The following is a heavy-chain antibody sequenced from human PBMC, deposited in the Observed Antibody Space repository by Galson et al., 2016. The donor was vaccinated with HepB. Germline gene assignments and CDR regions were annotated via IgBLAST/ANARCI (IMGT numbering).Heavy chain of an antibody. CDR2: INTGTGYT. CDR3: ARGRGGPYDSPGIHFDF. V-gene: IGHV1-3*04. J-gene: IGHJ4*02. CDR1: GYTFTDYD. D-gene: IGHD3-10*01. Sequence: SVKVSCKASGYTFTDYDIRWVRQAPGQRLEWMGWINTGTGYTKYSQNFQGRVTITSDTSANTVFMDLTRLRSEDTAMYYCARGRGGPYDSPGIHFDFWGRGTPVTVSS.